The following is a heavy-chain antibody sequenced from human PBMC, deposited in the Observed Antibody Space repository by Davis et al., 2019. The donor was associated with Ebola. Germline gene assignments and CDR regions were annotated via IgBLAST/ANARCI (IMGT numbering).Heavy chain of an antibody. CDR1: GGSISSYY. CDR3: ARLITVRYNWFDP. J-gene: IGHJ5*02. Sequence: PGGSLRLSCTVSGGSISSYYWGWIRQPPGKGLEWIGSIYYSGSTYYNPSLKSRVTISVDTSKNQFSLKLSSVTAADTTVYYCARLITVRYNWFDPWGQGTLVTVSS. D-gene: IGHD3-22*01. V-gene: IGHV4-39*01. CDR2: IYYSGST.